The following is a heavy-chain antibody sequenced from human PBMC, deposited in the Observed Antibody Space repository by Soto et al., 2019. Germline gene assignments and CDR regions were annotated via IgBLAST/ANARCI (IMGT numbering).Heavy chain of an antibody. V-gene: IGHV3-49*04. J-gene: IGHJ4*02. CDR1: GFTFGDYS. D-gene: IGHD2-21*01. CDR3: PKVAMTDSFVSLDIYRFYY. CDR2: IGGKTYGGAT. Sequence: GWSLRLSCSSSGFTFGDYSLSWVRQAPGKGLEWVGFIGGKTYGGATQYAASAKGRFTISRDDSNNMAYLQMNSLETEDTAVYYWPKVAMTDSFVSLDIYRFYYWGQGTVVTVS.